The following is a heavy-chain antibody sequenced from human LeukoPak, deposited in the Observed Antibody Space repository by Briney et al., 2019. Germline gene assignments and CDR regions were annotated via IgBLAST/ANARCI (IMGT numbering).Heavy chain of an antibody. Sequence: PSETLSLTCAVYGGSFNGYYWSWIRQPPGKGLEWIGEINHTGSTNYNPSPKSRVTISVDKSKNQFSLKVTSVTAADTAVYYCARAEHIVVVSRGLYLDSWGQGTLVTVSS. J-gene: IGHJ4*02. D-gene: IGHD2-21*01. CDR2: INHTGST. CDR1: GGSFNGYY. V-gene: IGHV4-34*01. CDR3: ARAEHIVVVSRGLYLDS.